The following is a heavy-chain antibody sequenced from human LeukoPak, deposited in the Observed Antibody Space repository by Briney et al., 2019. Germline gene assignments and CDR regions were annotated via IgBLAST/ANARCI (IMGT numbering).Heavy chain of an antibody. CDR3: ARDYYGSGSGALFDY. D-gene: IGHD3-10*01. Sequence: GASVKVSCKASGYTFTSYGISWVRQAPGQGLEWMGIINPSGGSTGYAQKFQGRVTMTRDTSTSTVYMELSSLRSEDTAVYYCARDYYGSGSGALFDYWGQGTLVTVPS. J-gene: IGHJ4*02. CDR1: GYTFTSYG. CDR2: INPSGGST. V-gene: IGHV1-46*01.